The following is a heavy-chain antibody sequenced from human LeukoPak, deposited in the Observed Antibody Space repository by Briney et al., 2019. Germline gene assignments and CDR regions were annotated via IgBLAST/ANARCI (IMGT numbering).Heavy chain of an antibody. CDR3: VRRYNSGPYYFDY. D-gene: IGHD5-18*01. CDR2: VYYSGIT. Sequence: PSETLSLTCTVSGGSISSYYWSWIRQPPGKGLEWIGFVYYSGITSYNPSLKSRVTISVDTSKNHFSLKLTSVTAADTAVYYCVRRYNSGPYYFDYWGQGILVTVSS. J-gene: IGHJ4*02. CDR1: GGSISSYY. V-gene: IGHV4-59*01.